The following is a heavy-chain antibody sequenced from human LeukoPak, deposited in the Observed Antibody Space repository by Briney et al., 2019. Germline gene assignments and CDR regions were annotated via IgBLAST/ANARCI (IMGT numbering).Heavy chain of an antibody. V-gene: IGHV3-23*01. CDR3: ATGGSSWYRFGY. Sequence: PGGSLRLSCAAPGFTFSSYAMSWVRQAPGKGLEWVSAISGSGGSTYYADSVKGRFTISRDNSKNTLYLQMNSLRAEDTAVYYCATGGSSWYRFGYWGQGTLVTVSS. J-gene: IGHJ4*02. CDR2: ISGSGGST. CDR1: GFTFSSYA. D-gene: IGHD6-13*01.